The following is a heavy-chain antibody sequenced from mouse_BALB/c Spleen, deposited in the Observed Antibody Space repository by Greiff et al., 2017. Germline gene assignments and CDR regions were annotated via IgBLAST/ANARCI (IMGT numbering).Heavy chain of an antibody. CDR2: IWGDGST. D-gene: IGHD2-3*01. CDR3: ARDGGYDGYPYAMDY. CDR1: GFSLTGYG. J-gene: IGHJ4*01. V-gene: IGHV2-6-7*01. Sequence: VQVVESGPGLVAPSQSLSITCTVSGFSLTGYGVNWVRQPPGKGLEWLGMIWGDGSTDYNSALKSRLSISKDNSKSQVFLKMNSLQTDDTARYYCARDGGYDGYPYAMDYWGQGTSVTVSS.